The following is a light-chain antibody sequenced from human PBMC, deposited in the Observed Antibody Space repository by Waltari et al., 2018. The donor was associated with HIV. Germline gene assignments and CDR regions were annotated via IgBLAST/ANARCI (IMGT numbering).Light chain of an antibody. CDR2: GKN. J-gene: IGLJ2*01. V-gene: IGLV3-19*01. Sequence: SSELTQDATVSVALGQTVRITCQGDNLITYSASWYQQKPGQAPVLVIFGKNNRPSGIPDRSSGSTSGNTASLTITGAQAEDEADYYCKSRDSSGNHVLFGGGTKLTVL. CDR1: NLITYS. CDR3: KSRDSSGNHVL.